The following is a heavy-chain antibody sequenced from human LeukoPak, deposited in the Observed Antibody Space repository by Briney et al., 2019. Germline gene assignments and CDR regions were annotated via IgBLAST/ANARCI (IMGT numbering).Heavy chain of an antibody. J-gene: IGHJ6*03. CDR2: IIPIFGTA. V-gene: IGHV1-69*13. CDR1: GYTFTSYA. Sequence: SVKVSCKASGYTFTSYAISWVRQAPGQGLEWMGGIIPIFGTANYAQKFQGRVTITADESTSTAYMELSSLRSEDTAVYYCARDQGYGTNDYYYYMDVWGKGTTVTISS. CDR3: ARDQGYGTNDYYYYMDV. D-gene: IGHD3-10*01.